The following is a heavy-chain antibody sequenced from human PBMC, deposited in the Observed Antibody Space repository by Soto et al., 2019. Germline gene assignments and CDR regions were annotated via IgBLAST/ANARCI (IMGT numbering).Heavy chain of an antibody. Sequence: ASVKVSCKASGYTFTGYYMHWVRQAPGHGLEWMGWINPNSGGTNYAQKFQGRVTMTRDTSISTAYMELSRLRSDDTAVYYCARDRSITGTTHNWFDPWGQGTLVTVSS. V-gene: IGHV1-2*02. CDR2: INPNSGGT. D-gene: IGHD1-7*01. CDR1: GYTFTGYY. J-gene: IGHJ5*02. CDR3: ARDRSITGTTHNWFDP.